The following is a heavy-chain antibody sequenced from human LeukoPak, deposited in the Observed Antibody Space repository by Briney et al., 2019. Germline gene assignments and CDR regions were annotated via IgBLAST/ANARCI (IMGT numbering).Heavy chain of an antibody. D-gene: IGHD4-17*01. Sequence: TGGSLRLSCAASGFTFSNFGMHWVRQAPGKGLEWVAVISYDGSNTYYADSVKGRFAISRDNSKNTLYLQMNSLRAEDTAVYYCVKDFPIYGAPDYWGQGTLVTVSS. CDR1: GFTFSNFG. V-gene: IGHV3-30*18. CDR3: VKDFPIYGAPDY. CDR2: ISYDGSNT. J-gene: IGHJ4*02.